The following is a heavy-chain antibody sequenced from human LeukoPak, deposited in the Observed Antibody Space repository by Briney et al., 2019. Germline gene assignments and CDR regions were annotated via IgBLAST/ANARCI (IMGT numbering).Heavy chain of an antibody. CDR3: TTTEYSSSYRDL. D-gene: IGHD5-18*01. CDR1: GYSLSDLS. CDR2: FDPQDDET. V-gene: IGHV1-24*01. J-gene: IGHJ5*02. Sequence: ASVKASCKVSGYSLSDLSIHWVRQAPGKGLEGMGGFDPQDDETIYAQKFQGRVTMTEDTSTDTAYMELTRLRSEDTAVYYCTTTEYSSSYRDLWGQGTLVTVSS.